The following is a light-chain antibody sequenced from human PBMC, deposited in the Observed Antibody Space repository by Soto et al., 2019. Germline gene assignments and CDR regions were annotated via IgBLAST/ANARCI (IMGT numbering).Light chain of an antibody. CDR3: QQYGSSIT. CDR2: GAS. J-gene: IGKJ5*01. CDR1: QSISTK. V-gene: IGKV3-20*01. Sequence: IVMTQSPATLSVSPGERTTLSCRASQSISTKLAWYQQKPGQAPRLLIYGASTRAHGIPVRFSGSGSGTDFTLTISRLEPEDFAVYYCQQYGSSITFGQGTRLEIK.